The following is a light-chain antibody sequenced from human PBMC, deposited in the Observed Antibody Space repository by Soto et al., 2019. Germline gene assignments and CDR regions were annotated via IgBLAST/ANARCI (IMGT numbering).Light chain of an antibody. CDR1: QAVNTR. Sequence: EIVLTQSPATLSSFPGDRVTLSCRASQAVNTRLAWYQHKPGQAPRLLIYLASNRAAGVPARFSGSGSGTDFTLTISDVEPEDFAVYYCQQFDSYSTFGGGTKVEIK. CDR3: QQFDSYST. J-gene: IGKJ4*01. V-gene: IGKV3D-11*01. CDR2: LAS.